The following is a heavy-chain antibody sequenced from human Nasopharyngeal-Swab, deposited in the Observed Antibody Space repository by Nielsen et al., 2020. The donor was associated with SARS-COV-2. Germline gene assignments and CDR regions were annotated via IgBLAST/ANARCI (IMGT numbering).Heavy chain of an antibody. J-gene: IGHJ5*02. Sequence: SETLSLTCAVYGGSFSGYYWSWIRQPPGKGLEWIREINHSGSTNYNPSFKSRVTISVDTSKNQFSLKLSSVTAADTAVYYCATHGYGGLEGCVWFDPWGQGTLVTVSS. D-gene: IGHD4-23*01. CDR3: ATHGYGGLEGCVWFDP. V-gene: IGHV4-34*01. CDR1: GGSFSGYY. CDR2: INHSGST.